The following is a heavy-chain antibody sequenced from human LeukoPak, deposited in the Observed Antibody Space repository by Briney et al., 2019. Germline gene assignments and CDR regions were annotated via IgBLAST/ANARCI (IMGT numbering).Heavy chain of an antibody. J-gene: IGHJ4*02. CDR2: INPNSGGT. V-gene: IGHV1-2*02. Sequence: GASVKLSFTASGYTFTVYYMHWVRHAPGQGLEWMGWINPNSGGTNYAQKFQGRVTMTRDTSISTAYMELSRLRSDDTAVYYCARDQWDSSGWFDYWGQGTLVTVSS. CDR1: GYTFTVYY. D-gene: IGHD6-19*01. CDR3: ARDQWDSSGWFDY.